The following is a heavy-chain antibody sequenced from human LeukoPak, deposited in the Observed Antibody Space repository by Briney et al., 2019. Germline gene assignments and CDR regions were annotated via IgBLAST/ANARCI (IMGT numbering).Heavy chain of an antibody. Sequence: ASVKVSCKTSVYTFSTYGITWVLQAPGQGFQWMGWVSAHSGNTKYAENFQGRISPTTDTSTTTAYMELRSLTSDDTAVYYCARDLSSGGWTLEFDYWGQGSLVTVAS. D-gene: IGHD4-23*01. CDR3: ARDLSSGGWTLEFDY. V-gene: IGHV1-18*01. CDR1: VYTFSTYG. CDR2: VSAHSGNT. J-gene: IGHJ4*02.